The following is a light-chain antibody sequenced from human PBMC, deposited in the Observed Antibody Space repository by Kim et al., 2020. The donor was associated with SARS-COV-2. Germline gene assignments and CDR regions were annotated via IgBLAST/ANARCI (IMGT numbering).Light chain of an antibody. V-gene: IGKV1-33*01. J-gene: IGKJ2*01. CDR1: EDIGNY. Sequence: SASVGDGVTIAGQAGEDIGNYLNWDQQKPGKAAELLICDASNLETGVASRLGGGGSGTDFTCTISGLQPEAIATYCCQQYDNLPLTVGQGAELEI. CDR2: DAS. CDR3: QQYDNLPLT.